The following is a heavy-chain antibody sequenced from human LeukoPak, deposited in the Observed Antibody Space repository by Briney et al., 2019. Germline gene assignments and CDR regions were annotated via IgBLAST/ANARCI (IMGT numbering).Heavy chain of an antibody. CDR2: IKKDGSEK. J-gene: IGHJ4*02. Sequence: PGGSLRLSCAASGFPFNSYWMSWVRQAPGKGLEWVANIKKDGSEKNYVDSEKGRFTISRDNAKNSLYLQMNSLRAEDTAVYYCAWGGIAAFDSWGQGTLVTVSS. CDR1: GFPFNSYW. D-gene: IGHD2-21*01. CDR3: AWGGIAAFDS. V-gene: IGHV3-7*01.